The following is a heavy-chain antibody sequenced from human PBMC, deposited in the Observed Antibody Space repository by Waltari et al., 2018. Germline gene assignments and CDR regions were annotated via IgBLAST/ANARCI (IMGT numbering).Heavy chain of an antibody. CDR2: IIPILGIA. J-gene: IGHJ4*02. CDR1: GGTFSSYA. V-gene: IGHV1-69*10. Sequence: QVQLVQSGAEVKKPGSSVKVSCKASGGTFSSYAISWVRQAPGQGLEWMGGIIPILGIANYAQKFQGRVTITADKSTSTAYMELSSLRSEDTAVYYCARVRGRYYDSSGYYYFDYWGQGTLVTVSS. D-gene: IGHD3-22*01. CDR3: ARVRGRYYDSSGYYYFDY.